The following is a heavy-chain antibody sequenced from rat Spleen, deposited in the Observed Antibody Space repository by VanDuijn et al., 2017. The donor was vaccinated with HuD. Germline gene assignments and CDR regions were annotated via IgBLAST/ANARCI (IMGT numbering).Heavy chain of an antibody. CDR3: ARSDGTHYYLPFPY. CDR1: GNSIANGYR. CDR2: INSAGTT. V-gene: IGHV3-3*01. Sequence: EVQLQESGPGLVKPSQSLSLTCSVTGNSIANGYRWNWIRRFPGSKLEWMGYINSAGTTVYNPSLKSRISITRDTTRNQFFLQVNSVTTEDPATYYCARSDGTHYYLPFPYWGQGTLVTVSS. J-gene: IGHJ3*01. D-gene: IGHD1-12*02.